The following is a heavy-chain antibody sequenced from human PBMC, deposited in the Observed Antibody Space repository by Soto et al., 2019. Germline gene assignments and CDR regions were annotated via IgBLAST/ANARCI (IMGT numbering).Heavy chain of an antibody. J-gene: IGHJ3*02. V-gene: IGHV3-48*01. Sequence: GGSLRLSCAAPGFTFSSYSMNWVRQAPGKGLEWVSYISSSSSTIYYADSVKGRFTISRDNSRNTLSLQMNSLRAEDTAVYYCARYCSDITCHPNAFDIWGPGTLVTVSS. CDR1: GFTFSSYS. D-gene: IGHD2-15*01. CDR3: ARYCSDITCHPNAFDI. CDR2: ISSSSSTI.